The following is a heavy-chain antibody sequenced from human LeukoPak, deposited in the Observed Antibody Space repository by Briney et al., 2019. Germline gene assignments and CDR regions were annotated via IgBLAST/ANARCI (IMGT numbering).Heavy chain of an antibody. CDR1: GFTFSSYA. D-gene: IGHD4-17*01. V-gene: IGHV3-23*01. J-gene: IGHJ4*02. CDR2: ISGSGGTT. Sequence: QPGGSLRLSCAACGFTFSSYAMSWVRQAPGKGLEWVSGISGSGGTTYYADSVKGRFTISTDNSKNTLYLQMNSLRAEDTAVYYCAKAGRTAVTTSSTYWGQGTLVTVSS. CDR3: AKAGRTAVTTSSTY.